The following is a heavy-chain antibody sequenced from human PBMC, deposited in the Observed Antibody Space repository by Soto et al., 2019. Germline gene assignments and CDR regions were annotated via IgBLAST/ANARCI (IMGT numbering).Heavy chain of an antibody. CDR2: IYYSGST. V-gene: IGHV4-59*08. CDR3: SRQGPHGGTYFDS. Sequence: SETLSLTCTVSGGSISSYYWSWIRQPPGKGLEYIGYIYYSGSTNYNPSLKSRVTISVDTSKNQFSLKLSSVTAADTAVYYCSRQGPHGGTYFDSWGPGTLVTFSS. D-gene: IGHD1-26*01. CDR1: GGSISSYY. J-gene: IGHJ4*02.